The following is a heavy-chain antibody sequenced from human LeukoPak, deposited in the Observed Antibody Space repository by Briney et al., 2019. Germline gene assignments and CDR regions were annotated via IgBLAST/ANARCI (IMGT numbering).Heavy chain of an antibody. J-gene: IGHJ4*02. CDR1: GFTFSTYS. D-gene: IGHD6-19*01. V-gene: IGHV3-48*02. CDR3: ARADPHGSGWFYPGY. CDR2: ISPSSSTI. Sequence: HPGGSLRLSCVASGFTFSTYSMNWVRQAPGKGLEWVSYISPSSSTIYYADSVKGRFTLSRDNAKNSLYLQMNSLRDEDTAVYYCARADPHGSGWFYPGYWGQGTLVTVSS.